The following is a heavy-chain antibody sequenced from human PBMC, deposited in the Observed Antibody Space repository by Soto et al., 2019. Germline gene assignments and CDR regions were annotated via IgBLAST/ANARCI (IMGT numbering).Heavy chain of an antibody. CDR1: GASLNSYY. V-gene: IGHV4-59*03. CDR2: IYHMGGT. CDR3: ARFTYKSGSNWFAP. J-gene: IGHJ5*02. D-gene: IGHD5-12*01. Sequence: SETLSLTCTVSGASLNSYYWSWIRQSPGNGLEWIGYIYHMGGTDYNPSLKSRVTISIDKSKNQFSLNLRSVTAADTAVYFCARFTYKSGSNWFAPWGQGTQVTVSS.